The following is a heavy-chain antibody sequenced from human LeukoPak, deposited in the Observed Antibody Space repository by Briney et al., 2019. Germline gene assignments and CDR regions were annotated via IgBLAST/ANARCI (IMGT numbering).Heavy chain of an antibody. D-gene: IGHD3-10*01. CDR2: ISAHNGNT. CDR3: ARDYRDVLLWFGELSK. V-gene: IGHV1-18*01. Sequence: ASVKVSCKASGYTFTSYGISWVRQAPGQGLEWMGWISAHNGNTHSAQKFQGRVTMTTETSTSTVYMEMRSLRSDDTAVYYCARDYRDVLLWFGELSKWGQGTLVTVSS. CDR1: GYTFTSYG. J-gene: IGHJ4*02.